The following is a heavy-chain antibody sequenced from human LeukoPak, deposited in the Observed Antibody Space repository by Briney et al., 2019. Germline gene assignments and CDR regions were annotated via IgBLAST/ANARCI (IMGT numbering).Heavy chain of an antibody. CDR2: IKQDGSEK. V-gene: IGHV3-7*01. D-gene: IGHD1-26*01. Sequence: PGGSLRLSCAASGFTFSSYWMSWVRQAPGKGLEWVANIKQDGSEKYYVDSVRGRFTISRDNAKNSLSLQMNSLRVEDTAVYYCASLWDGGYWGQGTLVSVSS. CDR1: GFTFSSYW. J-gene: IGHJ4*02. CDR3: ASLWDGGY.